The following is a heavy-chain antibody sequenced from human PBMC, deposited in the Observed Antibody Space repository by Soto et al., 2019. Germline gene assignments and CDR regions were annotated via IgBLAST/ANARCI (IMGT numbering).Heavy chain of an antibody. V-gene: IGHV1-69*13. D-gene: IGHD5-18*01. J-gene: IGHJ4*02. CDR2: IIPIFGTA. CDR1: GGTFSSYA. CDR3: ATSEGYSYGLGY. Sequence: SVKVSCKASGGTFSSYAISWVRQAPGQGLEWMGGIIPIFGTANYAQKFQGRVTITADESTSTAYMELSSLRSEDTAVYYCATSEGYSYGLGYWGQGTLVTVSS.